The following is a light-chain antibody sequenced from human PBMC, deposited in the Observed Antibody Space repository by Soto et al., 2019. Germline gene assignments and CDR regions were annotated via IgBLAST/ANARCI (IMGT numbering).Light chain of an antibody. CDR1: QSIVTY. CDR2: AAS. V-gene: IGKV1-39*01. J-gene: IGKJ1*01. Sequence: DIQMTQSPSSLSASVGDRVTITCRASQSIVTYLNWYLQKPGKAPKLLIYAASNLQSGVPSRFSGSGSGTDFTLTISSLXPEDFATYFCQQSYSTPPCTFGQGTKVDIK. CDR3: QQSYSTPPCT.